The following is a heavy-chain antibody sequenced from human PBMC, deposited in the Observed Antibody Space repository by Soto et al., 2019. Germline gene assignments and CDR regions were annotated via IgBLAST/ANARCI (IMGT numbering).Heavy chain of an antibody. CDR2: IVVGSGNT. J-gene: IGHJ6*02. CDR3: AADRTAVTTDDYYYGMDV. V-gene: IGHV1-58*01. CDR1: GFTFTSSA. Sequence: QMQLVQSGPEVKKPGTSVKVSCKASGFTFTSSAVQWVRQARGQRLEWIGWIVVGSGNTNYAQKFQERVTITRDRSTSTAYMELSSRRSEDTAVYYCAADRTAVTTDDYYYGMDVWGQGTTVTVSS. D-gene: IGHD4-4*01.